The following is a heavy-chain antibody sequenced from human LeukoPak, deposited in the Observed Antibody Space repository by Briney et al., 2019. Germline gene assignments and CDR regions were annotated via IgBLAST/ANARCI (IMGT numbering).Heavy chain of an antibody. V-gene: IGHV4-39*07. Sequence: SETLSLTCTVSGGSISSSSYYWGWIRQPPGKGLEWIGSIYYSGSTYYNPSLKSRVTISVDTSKNQFSLKLSPVTAADTAVYYCARSTGSTMFIDYWGQGTLVTVSS. J-gene: IGHJ4*02. CDR3: ARSTGSTMFIDY. CDR1: GGSISSSSYY. CDR2: IYYSGST. D-gene: IGHD3-10*02.